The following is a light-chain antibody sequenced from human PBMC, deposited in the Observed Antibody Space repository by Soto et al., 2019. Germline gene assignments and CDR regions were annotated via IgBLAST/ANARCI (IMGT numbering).Light chain of an antibody. V-gene: IGLV4-69*01. J-gene: IGLJ2*01. CDR1: SGQSHYP. Sequence: QSVLTQSPSASASLGASVKLTCSLSSGQSHYPIAWHQQQPGSGPRYLMKVNSDGSHSKGDGVPDRFSGSSSGAERYLTISSLQPDDAADYFCQTWGPGIRVFGGGTKLTVL. CDR3: QTWGPGIRV. CDR2: VNSDGSH.